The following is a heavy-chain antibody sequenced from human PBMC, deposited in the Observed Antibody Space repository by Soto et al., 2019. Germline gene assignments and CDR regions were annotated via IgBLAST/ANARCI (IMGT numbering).Heavy chain of an antibody. D-gene: IGHD4-17*01. V-gene: IGHV1-69*02. CDR1: GGTFSTYT. CDR2: IIPVLGIA. Sequence: VKVSCKASGGTFSTYTITWVRQAPGQGLEWMGRIIPVLGIANYAQKFQGRVTITADRSTSTAYMELSSLRSEDTAVYYCARGSDYGAFDIWGQGTMVTVSS. CDR3: ARGSDYGAFDI. J-gene: IGHJ3*02.